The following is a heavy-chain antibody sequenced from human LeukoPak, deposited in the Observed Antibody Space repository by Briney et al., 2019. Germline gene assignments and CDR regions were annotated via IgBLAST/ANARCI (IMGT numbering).Heavy chain of an antibody. CDR3: AILTGYYYDSSGSGY. CDR1: GFTFSGSA. V-gene: IGHV3-23*01. D-gene: IGHD3-22*01. CDR2: ISGSGDST. J-gene: IGHJ4*02. Sequence: GGSLRLSCAASGFTFSGSAIHWVRQAPGKGLDWVSAISGSGDSTYYADSVKGLFAISRDNSKNTLYLQMNSLRAEDTAVYYCAILTGYYYDSSGSGYWGQGTLVTVSS.